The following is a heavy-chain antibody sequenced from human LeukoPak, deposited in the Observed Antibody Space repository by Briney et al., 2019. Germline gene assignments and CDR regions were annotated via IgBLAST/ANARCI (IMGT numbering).Heavy chain of an antibody. Sequence: ASVKVSCKASGYTFTSYGISWVRQAPGQGLERMGWISAYNGNTNYAQKLQGRVTMTTDTSTSTAYMELRSLRSDDTAVYYCARGAVLRFLLDWFDPWGQGTLVTVSS. V-gene: IGHV1-18*01. CDR3: ARGAVLRFLLDWFDP. CDR1: GYTFTSYG. CDR2: ISAYNGNT. J-gene: IGHJ5*02. D-gene: IGHD3-3*01.